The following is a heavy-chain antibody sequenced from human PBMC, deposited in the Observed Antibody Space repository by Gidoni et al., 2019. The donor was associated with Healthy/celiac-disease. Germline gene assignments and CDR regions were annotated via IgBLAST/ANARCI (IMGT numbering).Heavy chain of an antibody. D-gene: IGHD2-15*01. CDR1: GFTVSSNY. CDR2: IYSGGST. CDR3: ARDSVASGYYYYGMDV. Sequence: EVQLVESGGGLIQPGGSLRLSCAASGFTVSSNYMSWVRQAPGKGLEWVSVIYSGGSTYYADSVKGRFTISRDNSKNTLYLQMNSLRAEDTAVYYCARDSVASGYYYYGMDVWGQGTTVTVSS. J-gene: IGHJ6*02. V-gene: IGHV3-53*01.